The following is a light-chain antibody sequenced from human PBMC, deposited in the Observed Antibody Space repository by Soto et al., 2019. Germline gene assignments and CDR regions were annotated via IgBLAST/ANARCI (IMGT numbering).Light chain of an antibody. V-gene: IGKV1-5*01. CDR3: QQYNSYALT. J-gene: IGKJ4*01. CDR2: DAS. Sequence: DIQMTQSPSTLSASVGNIVTITCRASQSISSWLAWDQQKPGKAPKLLIYDASSLESGVPSRFSGSGSGTEFTLTISSLQPDDFAPYYCQQYNSYALTFGGGTKVEIK. CDR1: QSISSW.